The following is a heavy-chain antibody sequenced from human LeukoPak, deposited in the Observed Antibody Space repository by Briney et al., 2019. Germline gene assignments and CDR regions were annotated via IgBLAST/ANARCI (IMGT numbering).Heavy chain of an antibody. D-gene: IGHD6-13*01. CDR2: ISAYNGNT. CDR3: ARDRSLGSSWYWDYYYGMDV. CDR1: GYTFTSYG. V-gene: IGHV1-18*01. J-gene: IGHJ6*02. Sequence: ASVKVSCKASGYTFTSYGISWVRQAPGQGLEWMGWISAYNGNTNYAQKFQGRVTITADESTSTAYMELSSLRSEDTAVYYCARDRSLGSSWYWDYYYGMDVWGQGTTVTVSS.